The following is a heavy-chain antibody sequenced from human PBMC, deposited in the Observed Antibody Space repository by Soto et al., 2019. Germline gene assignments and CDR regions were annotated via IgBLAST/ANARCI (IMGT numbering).Heavy chain of an antibody. D-gene: IGHD3-22*01. Sequence: QLQLQESGPGLVKPSETLSLTCTVSGGSISSSSYYWGWIRQPPGKGLEWIGSIYYSGSTYYNPSLMSGVTISVDTSKNQFSLKLSSVTAADTAVYYCARDYDSSGDYWGQGTLVTVSS. CDR1: GGSISSSSYY. CDR2: IYYSGST. CDR3: ARDYDSSGDY. V-gene: IGHV4-39*01. J-gene: IGHJ4*02.